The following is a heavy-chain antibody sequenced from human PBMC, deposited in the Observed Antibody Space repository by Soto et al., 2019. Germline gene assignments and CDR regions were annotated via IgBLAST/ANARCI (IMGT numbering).Heavy chain of an antibody. CDR3: ARDKRSSGWYEDY. J-gene: IGHJ4*02. CDR1: GFTFSSYS. D-gene: IGHD6-19*01. Sequence: EVQLVESGGGLVKPGGSLRLSCAASGFTFSSYSRNWVRQAPGKGLEWVSSISSSSSYIYYADSVKGRFTISRDNAKNSLYLQMNSLRAEDTAVYYCARDKRSSGWYEDYWGQGTLVTVSS. CDR2: ISSSSSYI. V-gene: IGHV3-21*01.